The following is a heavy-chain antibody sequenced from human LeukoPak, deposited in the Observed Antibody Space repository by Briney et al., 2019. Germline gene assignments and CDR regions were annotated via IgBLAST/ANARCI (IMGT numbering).Heavy chain of an antibody. CDR3: AKDNRRHYTSGPNPDSLH. V-gene: IGHV3-9*01. Sequence: GGSLRLSCAASGFSFDYYGMHWVRQAPGKGLEWVSGISWNSGSIDYADSVKGRFTISRDNAKNSLYLQMNSLRVEDTAFYYCAKDNRRHYTSGPNPDSLHWGQGALVTVSS. CDR2: ISWNSGSI. CDR1: GFSFDYYG. J-gene: IGHJ4*02. D-gene: IGHD6-19*01.